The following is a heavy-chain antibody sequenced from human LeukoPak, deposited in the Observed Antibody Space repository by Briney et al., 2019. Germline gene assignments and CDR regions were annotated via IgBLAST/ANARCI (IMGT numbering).Heavy chain of an antibody. D-gene: IGHD5-24*01. V-gene: IGHV4-61*02. CDR2: IYTSGST. Sequence: SETLSLTCTVSGGSISSGSYYWSWIRQPAGKGLEWIGRIYTSGSTNYNPSLKSRVTISVDTSKNQFSLKLSSVTAADTAVYYCASVGRRDGYKTSYYFDYWGQGTLVTVSA. CDR1: GGSISSGSYY. J-gene: IGHJ4*02. CDR3: ASVGRRDGYKTSYYFDY.